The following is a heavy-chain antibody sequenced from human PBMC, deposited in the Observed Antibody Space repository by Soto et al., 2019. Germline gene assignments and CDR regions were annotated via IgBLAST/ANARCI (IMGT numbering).Heavy chain of an antibody. J-gene: IGHJ6*02. D-gene: IGHD2-15*01. CDR3: ARDLCSGGSCYSGYYYGMDV. Sequence: QVQLVQSGAEVKKPGSSVKVSCKASGGTFSSYTISWVRQAPGQGLEWMGRIIPILGIANYAQKFQGRVTITAEKSTSTAYMELSSLRSEDTAVYYCARDLCSGGSCYSGYYYGMDVWGQGTTVTVSS. CDR2: IIPILGIA. V-gene: IGHV1-69*08. CDR1: GGTFSSYT.